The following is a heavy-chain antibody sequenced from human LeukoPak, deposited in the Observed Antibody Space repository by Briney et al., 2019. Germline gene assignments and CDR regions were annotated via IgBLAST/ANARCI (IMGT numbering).Heavy chain of an antibody. CDR1: GGSFSSYY. D-gene: IGHD6-19*01. CDR3: ARDGGSGWYYFDY. CDR2: IYYSGST. Sequence: SETLSLTCAVYGGSFSSYYWSWIRQPPGKGLEWIGYIYYSGSTNYNPSLKSRVTISVDTSKNQFSLKLSSVTAADTAVYYCARDGGSGWYYFDYWGQGTLVTVSS. J-gene: IGHJ4*02. V-gene: IGHV4-59*01.